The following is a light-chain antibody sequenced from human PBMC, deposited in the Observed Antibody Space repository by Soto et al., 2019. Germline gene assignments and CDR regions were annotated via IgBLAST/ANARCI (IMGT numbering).Light chain of an antibody. CDR3: QSYDSSLSVV. CDR1: SSNIGAGYD. CDR2: GNS. J-gene: IGLJ2*01. Sequence: QPVLTQPPSVSGAPGQRVTISCTGSSSNIGAGYDVHWYQQLPGTAPKLLIYGNSNRPSGVPDRFSGSKSGTSASLAITGLQAEDEADYYSQSYDSSLSVVFGGGTKVTVL. V-gene: IGLV1-40*01.